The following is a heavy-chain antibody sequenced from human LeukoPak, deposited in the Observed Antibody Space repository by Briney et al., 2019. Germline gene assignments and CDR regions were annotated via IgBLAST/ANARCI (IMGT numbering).Heavy chain of an antibody. Sequence: PGGSLRLSCAASGFTFDDYGMSWVRQAPGKGLEWVSGINWNGGSTGYADSVKGRFTISRDNAKNSLYLQMNSLRAEDTAVYYCATSNLDTAMGDFDYWGQGTLVTVSS. D-gene: IGHD5-18*01. CDR1: GFTFDDYG. CDR2: INWNGGST. V-gene: IGHV3-20*04. CDR3: ATSNLDTAMGDFDY. J-gene: IGHJ4*02.